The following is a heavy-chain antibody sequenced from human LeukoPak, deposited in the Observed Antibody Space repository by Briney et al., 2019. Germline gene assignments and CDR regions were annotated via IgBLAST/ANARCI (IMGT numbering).Heavy chain of an antibody. J-gene: IGHJ5*02. CDR2: INTDGSST. V-gene: IGHV3-74*01. CDR1: GFTFSSYW. Sequence: PGGSLRLSSAASGFTFSSYWMHWVRQAPGKGLVWVSRINTDGSSTSYADSVKGRFTISRDNAKNTLYLQMNSLRAEDTALYYCARDLGAYYDSSDNWFDPWGQGTLVTVSS. CDR3: ARDLGAYYDSSDNWFDP. D-gene: IGHD3-22*01.